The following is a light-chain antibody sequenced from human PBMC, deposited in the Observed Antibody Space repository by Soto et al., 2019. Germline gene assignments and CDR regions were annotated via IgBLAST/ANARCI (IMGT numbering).Light chain of an antibody. V-gene: IGKV3-20*01. CDR2: GAS. CDR3: QHFVNSLTWT. J-gene: IGKJ1*01. CDR1: QSVSSTY. Sequence: EIVLTQSPGTLSLSPGERATLSCRASQSVSSTYLIWYQQKPGQAPRLLIYGASSRATGVPDRFSGGGSGTELTLTISSLEPADFAVYYCQHFVNSLTWTFGQGTKVEIK.